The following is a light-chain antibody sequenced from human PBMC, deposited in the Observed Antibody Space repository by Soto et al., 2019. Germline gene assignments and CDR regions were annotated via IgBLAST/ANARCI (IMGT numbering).Light chain of an antibody. J-gene: IGLJ1*01. CDR2: DTT. CDR1: TGAVTNGHY. Sequence: QAVVTQEPSLTVSPGGTVTLTCGSSTGAVTNGHYPYWFQQKPGQAPRTLIYDTTNRHSWTPARFSDSLLGGKAALTLSGAQPEDEAEYYCLLSYNGPYVFGTGTKVTV. CDR3: LLSYNGPYV. V-gene: IGLV7-46*01.